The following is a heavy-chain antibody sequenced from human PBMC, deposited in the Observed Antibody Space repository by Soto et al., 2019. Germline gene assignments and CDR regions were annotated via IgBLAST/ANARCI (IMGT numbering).Heavy chain of an antibody. CDR3: AVSVFDY. Sequence: QVLLVQSGAEVKKPGASVKISCKTSGYTFTSYYVHWVRQAPGHGLEWVGIINPTDGDTSYTQKFQGRFTISMDTSTTTVYMDLTSLRYEDTAVYYCAVSVFDYWGQGTLVTVSS. V-gene: IGHV1-46*01. CDR2: INPTDGDT. J-gene: IGHJ4*02. CDR1: GYTFTSYY.